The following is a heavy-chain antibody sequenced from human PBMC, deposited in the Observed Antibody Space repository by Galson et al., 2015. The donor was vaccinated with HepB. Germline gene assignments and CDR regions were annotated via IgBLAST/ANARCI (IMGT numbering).Heavy chain of an antibody. CDR2: ISTYIVNS. V-gene: IGHV1-18*04. CDR3: ARDGGMEWSPYKSYFEH. J-gene: IGHJ4*02. Sequence: SVKVSCKASGYTFSNYGINWVRQAPGQGLEWMGWISTYIVNSNCPEKFRGRVSMTTDTSTSTASMELRSLESGDTAVYYCARDGGMEWSPYKSYFEHWGQGTLVTVSS. CDR1: GYTFSNYG. D-gene: IGHD3-3*01.